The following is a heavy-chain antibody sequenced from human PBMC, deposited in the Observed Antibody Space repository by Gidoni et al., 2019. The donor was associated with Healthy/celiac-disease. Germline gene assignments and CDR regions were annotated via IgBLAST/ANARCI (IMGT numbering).Heavy chain of an antibody. CDR1: FTFSSYA. CDR3: AKGAAAGNYYYYGMDV. V-gene: IGHV3-23*01. CDR2: ISGSGGST. J-gene: IGHJ6*02. D-gene: IGHD6-13*01. Sequence: FTFSSYAMSWVRQAPGKGLEWVSAISGSGGSTYYADSVKGRFTISRDNSKNTLYLQMNSLRAEDTAVYYCAKGAAAGNYYYYGMDVWGQGTTVTVSS.